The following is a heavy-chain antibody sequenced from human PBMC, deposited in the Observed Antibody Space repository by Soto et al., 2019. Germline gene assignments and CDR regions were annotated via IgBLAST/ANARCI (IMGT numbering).Heavy chain of an antibody. CDR2: IHYRGTT. CDR3: ACIVVMEAAQFDH. V-gene: IGHV4-31*03. D-gene: IGHD2-15*01. J-gene: IGHJ4*02. CDR1: GGSINSHGY. Sequence: QVQLQESGPGLVKPSQTLSLTCTVSGGSINSHGYWGWVRQYPEEGLQWIGYIHYRGTTYYTPSLRSRVTISVDTLKNQFSLNLNSVTAADTAVYYCACIVVMEAAQFDHWGQGTLVTVSS.